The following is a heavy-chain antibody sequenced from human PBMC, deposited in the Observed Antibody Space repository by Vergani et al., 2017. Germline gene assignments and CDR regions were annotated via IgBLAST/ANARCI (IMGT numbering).Heavy chain of an antibody. D-gene: IGHD3-10*01. Sequence: QVQLVQSGSELKKPGASVKISCKTSGYSFTNYAINWLRQAPGQGLEGMGKINTNTGNPTYAQCFTGRFVFSLDRPASAANLQISGLKTEDTAVYFCARLRSAVVRGVQGATYYYYGLDVWGQGTTVNVSS. CDR1: GYSFTNYA. V-gene: IGHV7-4-1*02. CDR2: INTNTGNP. CDR3: ARLRSAVVRGVQGATYYYYGLDV. J-gene: IGHJ6*02.